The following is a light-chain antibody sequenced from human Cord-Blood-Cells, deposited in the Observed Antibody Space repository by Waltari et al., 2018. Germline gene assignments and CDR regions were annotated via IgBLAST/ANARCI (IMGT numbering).Light chain of an antibody. J-gene: IGLJ1*01. CDR3: SSYTSSSALV. CDR1: SSDVGGYNY. V-gene: IGLV2-14*01. CDR2: AVS. Sequence: QSALTQPASVSGSPGQSITIPCTGTSSDVGGYNYVSWAQQHPGKAPKLMIYAVSNRPSGVSNRFSGSKSGNTASLTISGLQAEDEADYYCSSYTSSSALVFGTGTKVTVL.